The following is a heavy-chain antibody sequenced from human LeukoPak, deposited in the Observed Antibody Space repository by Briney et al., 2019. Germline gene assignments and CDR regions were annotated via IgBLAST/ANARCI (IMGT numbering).Heavy chain of an antibody. CDR1: GFTFSSYA. J-gene: IGHJ6*03. V-gene: IGHV3-23*01. CDR2: ISGSGGST. Sequence: GGSLRLSCAASGFTFSSYAMSWVRQAPGKGLEWVSAISGSGGSTYYADSVKGRFTISRDNSKTTLYLQMNTMRAEDKAVYYCAKAPVMITFGGVIVKSYYMDVWGKGTTVTVSS. CDR3: AKAPVMITFGGVIVKSYYMDV. D-gene: IGHD3-16*02.